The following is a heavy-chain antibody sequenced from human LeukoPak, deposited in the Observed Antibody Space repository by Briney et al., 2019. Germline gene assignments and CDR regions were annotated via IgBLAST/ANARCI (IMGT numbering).Heavy chain of an antibody. CDR2: IYYSGSA. Sequence: SETLSLTCAVSGGSISSSNWWSWVRQPPGKGLEWIGEIYYSGSAKYNPSLKSRVTISVDKSKNQFSLKLTSVTAADTAVYYCARDETYSSDWQSNHNYYYMDVWGKGTTVTVSS. J-gene: IGHJ6*03. CDR3: ARDETYSSDWQSNHNYYYMDV. D-gene: IGHD6-19*01. CDR1: GGSISSSNW. V-gene: IGHV4-4*02.